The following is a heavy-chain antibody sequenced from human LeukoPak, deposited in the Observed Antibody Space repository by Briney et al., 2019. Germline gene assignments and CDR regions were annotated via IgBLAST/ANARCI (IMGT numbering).Heavy chain of an antibody. V-gene: IGHV3-30-3*01. D-gene: IGHD2-2*01. J-gene: IGHJ4*02. Sequence: GGSLRLSCAASGFTFSSYAMHWVRQAPGKGLEWVAVISYDGSNKYYADSVKGRFTISRDNSKNSLYLQMNSLRAEDTAVYYCARDRGYCSSTSFAHCYDFPGYWGQGTLVTVSS. CDR3: ARDRGYCSSTSFAHCYDFPGY. CDR2: ISYDGSNK. CDR1: GFTFSSYA.